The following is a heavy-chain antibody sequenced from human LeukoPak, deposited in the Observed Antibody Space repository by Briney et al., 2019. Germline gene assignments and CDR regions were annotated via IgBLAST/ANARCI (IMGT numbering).Heavy chain of an antibody. Sequence: PGGSLRLSCAASGFTFSSYSMNWVRQAPGKGLEWVSYISSSSSTIYYADSVKGRFTISRDNAKNSLYLQMNSLRAEDTAVYYCARDHLGYDFRSGQEWYYMDVWGKGTTVTVSS. CDR1: GFTFSSYS. J-gene: IGHJ6*03. CDR2: ISSSSSTI. D-gene: IGHD3-3*01. CDR3: ARDHLGYDFRSGQEWYYMDV. V-gene: IGHV3-48*01.